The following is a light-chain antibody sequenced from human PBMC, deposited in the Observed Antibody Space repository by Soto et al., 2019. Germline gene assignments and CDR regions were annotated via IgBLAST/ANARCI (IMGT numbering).Light chain of an antibody. CDR3: QQRSIWPWT. CDR2: DAS. CDR1: QSVSNY. V-gene: IGKV3-11*01. Sequence: EIVLTQSPATLSLSPGERATLSCWASQSVSNYFVWYQQKPGQAPRLLIYDASKRATGIPARFSGSGSGTDFTLTISSLEPEDFAVYYCQQRSIWPWTFGQGTRWIS. J-gene: IGKJ1*01.